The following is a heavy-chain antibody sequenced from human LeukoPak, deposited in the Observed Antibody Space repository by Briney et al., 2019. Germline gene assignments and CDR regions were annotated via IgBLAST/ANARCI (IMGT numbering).Heavy chain of an antibody. CDR1: GFTFGDYA. J-gene: IGHJ4*02. V-gene: IGHV3-49*04. Sequence: PGGSLRLSCSASGFTFGDYALSWVRQAPGKGLEWVGFIRSKAYGGTTEYAASVEGRFTVSRDDSKSIAYLQMNSLRAEDTAVYYCARSLGGGVEMATVRLFDYWGQGTLVTVSS. D-gene: IGHD5-24*01. CDR3: ARSLGGGVEMATVRLFDY. CDR2: IRSKAYGGTT.